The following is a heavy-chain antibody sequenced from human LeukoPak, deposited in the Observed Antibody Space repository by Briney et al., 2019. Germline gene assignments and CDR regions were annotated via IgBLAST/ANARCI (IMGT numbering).Heavy chain of an antibody. D-gene: IGHD3-10*01. CDR3: AKTPLRTMVRGVRGDY. CDR2: ISGSGGST. CDR1: GFTFSSYA. V-gene: IGHV3-23*01. Sequence: GGSLRLSCAASGFTFSSYAMSWVRQAPGKGLEWVSAISGSGGSTYYADSVKGRFTISRDNSKNTLYLQMNSLRAEDTAVYYCAKTPLRTMVRGVRGDYWGQGTLVTVSS. J-gene: IGHJ4*02.